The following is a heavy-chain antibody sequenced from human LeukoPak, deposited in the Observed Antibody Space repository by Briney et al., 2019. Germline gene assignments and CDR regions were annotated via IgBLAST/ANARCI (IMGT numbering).Heavy chain of an antibody. V-gene: IGHV3-23*01. CDR1: GFSFPYG. D-gene: IGHD5-12*01. J-gene: IGHJ6*03. CDR2: ITNSGEYT. Sequence: GGSLRLSCEASGFSFPYGMSWGRQAPGTGLEWVSGITNSGEYTYYAGSVKGRFIISRDNSKNTLYLQMNRLRAEDTAVYYCAKDTVKVTTIRRVPHYMDVWGKGTTVTISS. CDR3: AKDTVKVTTIRRVPHYMDV.